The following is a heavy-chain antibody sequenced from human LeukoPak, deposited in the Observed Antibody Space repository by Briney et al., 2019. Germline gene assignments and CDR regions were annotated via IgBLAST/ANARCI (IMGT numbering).Heavy chain of an antibody. V-gene: IGHV3-23*01. Sequence: GGSLRLSCAASGFTFSSYAMSWVRQAPGKGLEWVSAISGSGGSTYYADSVKGRFTISRDNSKNTLYLQVNSLRAEDTAVYYCAKPSEGMIVVVMYFDYWGQGTLVTVSS. CDR3: AKPSEGMIVVVMYFDY. CDR1: GFTFSSYA. CDR2: ISGSGGST. D-gene: IGHD3-22*01. J-gene: IGHJ4*02.